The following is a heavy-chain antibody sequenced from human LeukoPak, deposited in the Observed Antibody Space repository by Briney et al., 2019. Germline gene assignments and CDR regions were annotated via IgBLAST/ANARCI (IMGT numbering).Heavy chain of an antibody. D-gene: IGHD6-13*01. Sequence: ASVKVSCKASGYTFTGYYMHWVRQAPGQGLEWMGRINPNSGGTSYAQTFQGRVTMTRDTSITTAYLEVSSLRSDDTAVYYCARGEYSSSWDHYYFDYWGQGTLVTVSS. CDR3: ARGEYSSSWDHYYFDY. V-gene: IGHV1-2*06. CDR1: GYTFTGYY. J-gene: IGHJ4*02. CDR2: INPNSGGT.